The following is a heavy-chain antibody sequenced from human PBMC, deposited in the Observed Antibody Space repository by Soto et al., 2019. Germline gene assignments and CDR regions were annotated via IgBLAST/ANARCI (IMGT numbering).Heavy chain of an antibody. CDR1: GGSVSDGSYY. Sequence: SETLSLTCTVSGGSVSDGSYYWAWLRQPPGKGLEWIGHIYHSGSTIYNPSLKSRVTISIDTSKSQFSLNLNSMTAADTAVYYCAGYNWNYYFDPWGQGTLVIVSS. D-gene: IGHD1-7*01. CDR2: IYHSGST. V-gene: IGHV4-61*01. J-gene: IGHJ5*02. CDR3: AGYNWNYYFDP.